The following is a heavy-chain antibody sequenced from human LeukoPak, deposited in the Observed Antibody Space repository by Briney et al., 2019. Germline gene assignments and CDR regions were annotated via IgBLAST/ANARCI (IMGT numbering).Heavy chain of an antibody. CDR3: AKAVWQQQLVFDY. CDR1: GFTFSSYA. V-gene: IGHV3-23*01. Sequence: GGSLRLSCAASGFTFSSYAMSWVRQAPGKGLECVSAISGSGGSTYYADSVKGRFTISRDNSKNTLYLQMNSLRAEDTAVYYCAKAVWQQQLVFDYWGQGTLVTVSS. J-gene: IGHJ4*02. CDR2: ISGSGGST. D-gene: IGHD6-13*01.